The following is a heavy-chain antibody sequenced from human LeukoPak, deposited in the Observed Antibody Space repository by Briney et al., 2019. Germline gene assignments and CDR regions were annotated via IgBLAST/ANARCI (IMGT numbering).Heavy chain of an antibody. J-gene: IGHJ4*02. CDR2: IYSGGST. D-gene: IGHD3-9*01. CDR1: GFTFSNAW. CDR3: ASPAHYDVLTGYYSNYDY. V-gene: IGHV3-66*01. Sequence: GGSLRLSCAASGFTFSNAWMSWVRQAPGKGLEWVSVIYSGGSTYYADSVKGRFTISRDNSKNTLYLQMNSLRAENTAVYYCASPAHYDVLTGYYSNYDYWGQGTLVTVSS.